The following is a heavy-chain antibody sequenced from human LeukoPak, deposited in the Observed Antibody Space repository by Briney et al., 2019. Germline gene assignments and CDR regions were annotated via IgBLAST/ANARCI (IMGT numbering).Heavy chain of an antibody. V-gene: IGHV4-34*01. CDR3: TREGYDILTGDYIVD. CDR2: ISHRGSS. Sequence: SETLSLTCTAYGGSFSGYYWTWIRQPLGKGLEWIGEISHRGSSNYNPSLKSRLTISVDTSKNQFSLKLSSVTAADTAVYYCTREGYDILTGDYIVDWGQGTLVTVSS. CDR1: GGSFSGYY. J-gene: IGHJ4*02. D-gene: IGHD3-9*01.